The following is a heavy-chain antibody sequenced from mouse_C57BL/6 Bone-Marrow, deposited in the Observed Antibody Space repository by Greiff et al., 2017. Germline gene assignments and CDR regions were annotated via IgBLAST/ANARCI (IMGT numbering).Heavy chain of an antibody. CDR2: IRLKSDNYAT. Sequence: EVKLVESGGGLVQPGGSMKLSCVASGFTFSNYWMNWVRQSPEKGLEWVAQIRLKSDNYATHYAESVKGRFTISRDDSKSSVYLQMNNLRAEDTGIYYCTGLDSYWYFDVWGTGTTVTVSS. J-gene: IGHJ1*03. CDR3: TGLDSYWYFDV. V-gene: IGHV6-3*01. D-gene: IGHD3-3*01. CDR1: GFTFSNYW.